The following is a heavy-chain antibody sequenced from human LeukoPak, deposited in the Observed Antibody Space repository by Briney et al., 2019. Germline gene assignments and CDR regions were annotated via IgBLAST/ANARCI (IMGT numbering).Heavy chain of an antibody. CDR2: IYYSGST. Sequence: KPSETLSLTCAVSGYSISSSNWWGWIRPPPGKGLEWIAYIYYSGSTYYNPSLKSRVTMSVDTSKNQFSLKLSSVTAVDTAVYYCAKSVAWNYYCYMDVWGKGTTVTVSS. J-gene: IGHJ6*03. CDR1: GYSISSSNW. D-gene: IGHD5-12*01. V-gene: IGHV4-28*01. CDR3: AKSVAWNYYCYMDV.